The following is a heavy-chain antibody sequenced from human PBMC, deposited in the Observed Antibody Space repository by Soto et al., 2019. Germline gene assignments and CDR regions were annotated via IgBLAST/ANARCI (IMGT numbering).Heavy chain of an antibody. J-gene: IGHJ5*02. D-gene: IGHD2-21*02. V-gene: IGHV3-30-3*01. CDR2: ISYDGSNK. CDR3: ARESVGVVTANNWFDP. CDR1: GFTFSSYA. Sequence: LRLSCAASGFTFSSYAMHWVRQAPGKGLEWVAVISYDGSNKYYADSVKGRFTISRDNSKNTLYLQMNSLRAEDTAVHYCARESVGVVTANNWFDPWGQGTLVTVSS.